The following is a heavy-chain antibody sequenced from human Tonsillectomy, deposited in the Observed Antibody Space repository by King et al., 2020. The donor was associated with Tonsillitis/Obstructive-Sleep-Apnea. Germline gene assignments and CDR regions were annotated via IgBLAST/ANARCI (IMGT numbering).Heavy chain of an antibody. CDR1: GFTFGDYP. J-gene: IGHJ4*02. V-gene: IGHV3-49*04. Sequence: VQLVESGGGLVQPGRSLRLSCIASGFTFGDYPMSWVRQTPGKGLEWMSFIRSKAYGGTTEYAASVKGRFTVSRDDSKSIAYLQMNSLKTEDTAVYYCARDWFSGWYGASGYWGQGTLVTVSS. D-gene: IGHD6-19*01. CDR3: ARDWFSGWYGASGY. CDR2: IRSKAYGGTT.